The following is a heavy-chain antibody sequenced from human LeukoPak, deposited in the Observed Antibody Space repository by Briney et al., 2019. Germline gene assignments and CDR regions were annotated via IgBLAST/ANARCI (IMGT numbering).Heavy chain of an antibody. V-gene: IGHV1-69*05. CDR1: GGTFISYA. Sequence: SVKVSCKASGGTFISYAISWVRQAPGQGLEWMGRIIPIFGTANYAQKFQGRVTITTDESTITAYMERSSLRAEDTAVYYCARDIKDVDTVMVILGDDAFDIWGQGTMVTVSS. CDR2: IIPIFGTA. CDR3: ARDIKDVDTVMVILGDDAFDI. J-gene: IGHJ3*02. D-gene: IGHD5-18*01.